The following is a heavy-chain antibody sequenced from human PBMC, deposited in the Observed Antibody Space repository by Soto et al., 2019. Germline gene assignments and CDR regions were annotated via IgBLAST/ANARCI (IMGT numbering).Heavy chain of an antibody. CDR2: ISGSGGST. Sequence: EVQVWESGGGLVQPGGSLRLSCAASGFTFSSYAMSWVRQAPGKGLEWVSAISGSGGSTYYADSVKGRFTISRDNSKNTLYLQMNSLRAEDTAVYYCAKDTSGRETVNLMHYDFWSGYFYFDYWGQGTLVTVSS. CDR3: AKDTSGRETVNLMHYDFWSGYFYFDY. V-gene: IGHV3-23*01. D-gene: IGHD3-3*01. CDR1: GFTFSSYA. J-gene: IGHJ4*02.